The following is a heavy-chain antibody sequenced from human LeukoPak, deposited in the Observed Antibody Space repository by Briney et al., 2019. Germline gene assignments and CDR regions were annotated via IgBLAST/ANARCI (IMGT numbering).Heavy chain of an antibody. CDR1: GFFFSSYA. CDR2: IRSKAYGETA. Sequence: PGGSLRLSCAASGFFFSSYAMHWIRQAPGKGLEWVGFIRSKAYGETADYAASVKGRFTISRDDSKAIAYLQMNSLKTEDTAVYHCTRDRGAYNLYDYWGQGTLVTVSS. J-gene: IGHJ4*02. D-gene: IGHD1-1*01. V-gene: IGHV3-49*03. CDR3: TRDRGAYNLYDY.